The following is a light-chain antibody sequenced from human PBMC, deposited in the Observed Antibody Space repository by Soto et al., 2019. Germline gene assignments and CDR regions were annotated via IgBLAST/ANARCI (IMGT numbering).Light chain of an antibody. CDR1: QSVGSR. V-gene: IGKV3-20*01. CDR3: QHYGTSPIT. Sequence: IVLTQSPGTLSLSPGDRATLSCWASQSVGSRLAWYQQKPGQAPRLLISGASSRATGIPDRFSGSGSPTDFTLTISRLEPEDFALYYCQHYGTSPITFGQGTRLEIK. CDR2: GAS. J-gene: IGKJ5*01.